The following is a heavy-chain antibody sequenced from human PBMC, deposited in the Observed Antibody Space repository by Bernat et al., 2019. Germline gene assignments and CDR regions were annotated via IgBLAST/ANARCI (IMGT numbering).Heavy chain of an antibody. V-gene: IGHV3-53*01. CDR2: IYSDDNT. CDR3: AKVGNYYDSTNSDAFDI. CDR1: GFTVRSNY. J-gene: IGHJ3*02. D-gene: IGHD3-22*01. Sequence: EVQLVESGGGLIQPGGSLRLSCAASGFTVRSNYMSWVRQAPGKGLEWVSVIYSDDNTNYADSVKGRFTISRDNSKNTLWLQMNSLRAEDTAVYYCAKVGNYYDSTNSDAFDIWGQGTMVTVSS.